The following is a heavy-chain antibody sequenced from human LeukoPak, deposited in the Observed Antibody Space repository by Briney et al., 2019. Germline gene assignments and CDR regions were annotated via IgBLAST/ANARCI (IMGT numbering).Heavy chain of an antibody. CDR3: ARGGGLDV. J-gene: IGHJ6*02. V-gene: IGHV3-7*03. CDR2: INHNGNVN. CDR1: XFXFSGHW. D-gene: IGHD3-16*01. Sequence: SXRLXXXXSXFXFSGHWMNWARQAPGKGLEWVASINHNGNVNYYVDSVKGRFTISRDNAKNSLYLQMSNLRAEDTAVYFCARGGGLDVWGQGATVTVSS.